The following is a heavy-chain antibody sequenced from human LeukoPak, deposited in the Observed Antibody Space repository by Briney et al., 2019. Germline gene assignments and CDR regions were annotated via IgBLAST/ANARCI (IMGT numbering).Heavy chain of an antibody. Sequence: GASVKVSCKASGYTLTGYYMHWVRQAPGQGLEWMGRINPNSGGTNYAQKFQGRVTMTRDTSISTAYMELSRLRSDDTAVYYCARDWAGRYCSGGSCYPLSDYWGQGTLVTVSS. V-gene: IGHV1-2*06. CDR1: GYTLTGYY. D-gene: IGHD2-15*01. J-gene: IGHJ4*02. CDR3: ARDWAGRYCSGGSCYPLSDY. CDR2: INPNSGGT.